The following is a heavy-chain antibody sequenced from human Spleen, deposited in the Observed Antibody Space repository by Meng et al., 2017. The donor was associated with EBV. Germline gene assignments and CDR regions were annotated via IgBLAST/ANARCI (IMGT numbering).Heavy chain of an antibody. CDR2: INAGNGNT. D-gene: IGHD6-13*01. CDR1: GYTFTSYA. V-gene: IGHV1-3*01. Sequence: QVQLVQSGAEVKKPGASVKVSCKASGYTFTSYAMHWVRQAPGQRLEWMGWINAGNGNTKYSQKFQGRVTITRDTSASTAYMELKSLTSDDTAVYYCATAVYSSSPDYWGQGTMVTVSS. J-gene: IGHJ4*02. CDR3: ATAVYSSSPDY.